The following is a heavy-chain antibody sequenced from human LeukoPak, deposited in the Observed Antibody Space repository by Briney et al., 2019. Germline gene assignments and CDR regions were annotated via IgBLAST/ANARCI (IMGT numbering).Heavy chain of an antibody. CDR1: GFTFSDYY. CDR2: ISYDGSNK. CDR3: SAGLRGYFDY. D-gene: IGHD2-21*02. Sequence: PGGSLRLSCAASGFTFSDYYMSWIRQAPGKGLEWVAVISYDGSNKHYTDSVKGRFTISRDNSKNTLYLQMNSLRAEDTAVYYCSAGLRGYFDYWGQGTLVTVSS. V-gene: IGHV3-30*03. J-gene: IGHJ4*02.